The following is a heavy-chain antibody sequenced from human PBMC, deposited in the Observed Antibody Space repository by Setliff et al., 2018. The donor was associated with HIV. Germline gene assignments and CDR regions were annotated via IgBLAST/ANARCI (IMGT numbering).Heavy chain of an antibody. J-gene: IGHJ6*03. V-gene: IGHV1-2*06. Sequence: GASVKVSCKASGYTFTGYYIHWVRQAPGQGLQWMGRINPNIGSTNYAQNFQGRATMTRDTSVNTAFMELSNLRSDDTAVYYCARDYRTTDILSSGYMDVRGKGTTVTVSS. D-gene: IGHD3-9*01. CDR2: INPNIGST. CDR1: GYTFTGYY. CDR3: ARDYRTTDILSSGYMDV.